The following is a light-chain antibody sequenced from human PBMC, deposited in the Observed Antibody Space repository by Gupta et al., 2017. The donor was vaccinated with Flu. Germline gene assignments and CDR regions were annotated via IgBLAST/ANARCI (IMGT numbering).Light chain of an antibody. J-gene: IGKJ4*01. V-gene: IGKV4-1*01. CDR2: WAS. CDR1: QSVLYSSNNKNY. CDR3: QQYYSTPQT. Sequence: DIVMTQSPDSLAVSLGERATINCKSSQSVLYSSNNKNYLAWYQQKPGQPPKLLIYWASTRESGVPDRFSGSGSGTDFTLTISSLQAEDVAVYYCQQYYSTPQTFGGWTKVEIK.